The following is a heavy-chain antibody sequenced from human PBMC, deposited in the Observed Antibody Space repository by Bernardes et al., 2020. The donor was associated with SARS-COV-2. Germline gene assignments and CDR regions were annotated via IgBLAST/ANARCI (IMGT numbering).Heavy chain of an antibody. D-gene: IGHD2-2*01. V-gene: IGHV3-23*01. Sequence: GGSLRLSCATSGFTFSSYAMSWVRQAPGKGLEWVSAISGSGVSTYYADSVKGRFAISRDNSKNTLYLQMNSLRAEDTAVYYCAKDKSKVVVPAAMSYYYGMDVWGQGTTVTVSS. CDR3: AKDKSKVVVPAAMSYYYGMDV. CDR1: GFTFSSYA. J-gene: IGHJ6*02. CDR2: ISGSGVST.